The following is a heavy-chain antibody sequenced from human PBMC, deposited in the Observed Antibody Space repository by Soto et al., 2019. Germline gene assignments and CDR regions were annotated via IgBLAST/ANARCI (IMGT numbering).Heavy chain of an antibody. D-gene: IGHD6-13*01. CDR1: GFTFSDYY. CDR2: ISSTLSYT. J-gene: IGHJ4*02. Sequence: QVHLVESGGGLVKPGGSLRLSCAASGFTFSDYYMSWIRQAPGKGLEWISYISSTLSYTNYADSAKGRFTISRDNAKNSLYLQMSSLRAEDTAVYYCARALFGYSSTWYYFDYWGQGTLVTVSS. CDR3: ARALFGYSSTWYYFDY. V-gene: IGHV3-11*05.